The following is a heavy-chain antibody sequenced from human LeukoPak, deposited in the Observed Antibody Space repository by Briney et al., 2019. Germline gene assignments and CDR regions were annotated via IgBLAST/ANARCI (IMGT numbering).Heavy chain of an antibody. J-gene: IGHJ4*02. D-gene: IGHD3-9*01. CDR3: AREYYDILTGYYNVMMFDY. V-gene: IGHV3-11*04. CDR2: ISSSGSTI. Sequence: GGSLRLSCAASGFTFSDYHMSWIRQAPGKGLEWVSYISSSGSTIYYADSVKGRFTISRDNAKNSLYLQMNSLRAEDTGVYYCAREYYDILTGYYNVMMFDYWGQGTLVTVSS. CDR1: GFTFSDYH.